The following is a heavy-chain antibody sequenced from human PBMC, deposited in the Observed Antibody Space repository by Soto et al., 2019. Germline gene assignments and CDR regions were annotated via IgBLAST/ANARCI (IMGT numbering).Heavy chain of an antibody. J-gene: IGHJ4*02. CDR1: GYSFTNYA. CDR2: INGGKGNT. V-gene: IGHV1-3*01. Sequence: QVQLVQSGAEVKKSGASVKVSCKASGYSFTNYAIHWVRQAPGQRLEWMGWINGGKGNTNYSQKFQGRVTISRDTAATTIYMELSSLRSEDTAVYYCARHGPQPDSGWTDYFDYWGQGTLVTVSS. D-gene: IGHD6-19*01. CDR3: ARHGPQPDSGWTDYFDY.